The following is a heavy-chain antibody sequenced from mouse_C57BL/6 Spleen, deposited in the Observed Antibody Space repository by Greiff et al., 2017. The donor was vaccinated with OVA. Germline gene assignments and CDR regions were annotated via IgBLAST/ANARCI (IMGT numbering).Heavy chain of an antibody. V-gene: IGHV2-2*01. CDR2: IWSGGST. CDR3: ARNAHYYGSSYDWYFDV. CDR1: GFSLTSYG. D-gene: IGHD1-1*01. J-gene: IGHJ1*03. Sequence: VKLQESGPGLVQPSQSLSITCTVSGFSLTSYGVHWVRQSPGKGLEWLGVIWSGGSTDYNAAFISRLSISKDNSKSQVFFKMNSLQADDTAIYYCARNAHYYGSSYDWYFDVWGTGTTVTVSS.